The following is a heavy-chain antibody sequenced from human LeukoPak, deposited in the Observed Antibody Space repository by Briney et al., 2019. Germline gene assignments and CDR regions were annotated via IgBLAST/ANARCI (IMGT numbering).Heavy chain of an antibody. Sequence: GGSLRLSCAASGFTFTNYGFHWVRQAPGKGLEWVALISHDGNNEYYADSVKGRLATSRDDSKNTLYLQMNSLRAEDTAVHYCAKDPSLRVTLPVWGQGTLVTVSS. D-gene: IGHD2-21*02. CDR1: GFTFTNYG. V-gene: IGHV3-30*18. CDR3: AKDPSLRVTLPV. CDR2: ISHDGNNE. J-gene: IGHJ4*02.